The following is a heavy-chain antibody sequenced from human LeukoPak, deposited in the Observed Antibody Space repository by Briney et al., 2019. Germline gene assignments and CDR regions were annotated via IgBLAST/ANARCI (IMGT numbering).Heavy chain of an antibody. Sequence: ASVKVSCKVSGYTLTELSMHWVRQAPGKGLEWMGGFDPEDGETIYAQKFQGGVTMTEDTSTDTAYMELSSLRSEDTAVYYCATVYYYDSSGYYYFDYWGQGTLVTVSS. CDR1: GYTLTELS. CDR2: FDPEDGET. J-gene: IGHJ4*02. CDR3: ATVYYYDSSGYYYFDY. D-gene: IGHD3-22*01. V-gene: IGHV1-24*01.